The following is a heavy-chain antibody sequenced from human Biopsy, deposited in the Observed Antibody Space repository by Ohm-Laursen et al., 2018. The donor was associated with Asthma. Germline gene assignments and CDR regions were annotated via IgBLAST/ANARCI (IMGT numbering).Heavy chain of an antibody. Sequence: GSLRLSCAASGFAFNNSSMTWVRQAPGKGLEWVSSISASGVRTFYADSVKGRFTVSRDSSRNTLYLQLSTLRVEDTAGYFCAKITTDRQKANNWFDPWGQGTLVTVSS. CDR2: ISASGVRT. CDR3: AKITTDRQKANNWFDP. CDR1: GFAFNNSS. D-gene: IGHD3-22*01. V-gene: IGHV3-23*01. J-gene: IGHJ5*02.